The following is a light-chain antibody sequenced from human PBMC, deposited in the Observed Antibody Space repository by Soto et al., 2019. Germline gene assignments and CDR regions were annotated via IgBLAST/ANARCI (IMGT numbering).Light chain of an antibody. CDR1: QSVSSNH. Sequence: DILLTESPVALSLSPGEISTLSWRASQSVSSNHLAWYQQKPGQAPRLLIYGGSSRATGIPVRFSGSGSETDFTLTITRLEPEDFAVYYCQQYSSSRTFGQGTKVDIK. CDR3: QQYSSSRT. V-gene: IGKV3-20*01. CDR2: GGS. J-gene: IGKJ1*01.